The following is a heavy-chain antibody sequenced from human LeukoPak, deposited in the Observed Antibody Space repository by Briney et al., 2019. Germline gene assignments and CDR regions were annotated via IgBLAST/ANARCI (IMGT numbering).Heavy chain of an antibody. Sequence: SETLSLTCAVYGGSFSGYYWSWIRQPPGKGLEWIGEINHSGSTYYNPSLKSRVTMSVDTSKNQFSLKLSSVTAADTAVYYCARAPPKLGMVSFWDYWGQGTLVTVSS. CDR2: INHSGST. J-gene: IGHJ4*02. CDR3: ARAPPKLGMVSFWDY. V-gene: IGHV4-34*01. CDR1: GGSFSGYY. D-gene: IGHD7-27*01.